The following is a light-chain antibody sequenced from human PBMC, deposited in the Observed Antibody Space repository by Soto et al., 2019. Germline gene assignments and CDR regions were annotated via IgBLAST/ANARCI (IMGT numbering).Light chain of an antibody. CDR1: QTIGRN. Sequence: EIVLTQSPGTLSLSPGETATLSCRASQTIGRNYLAWYQQKRGQAPRLLIFGTSTRATGIPARFTGSGSGTEFTLTISSLQFDDSAVYYCQQYNNWWTFGQGTKVDIK. CDR2: GTS. J-gene: IGKJ1*01. V-gene: IGKV3D-15*01. CDR3: QQYNNWWT.